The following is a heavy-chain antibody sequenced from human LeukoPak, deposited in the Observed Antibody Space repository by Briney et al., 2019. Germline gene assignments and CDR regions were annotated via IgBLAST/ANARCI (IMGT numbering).Heavy chain of an antibody. J-gene: IGHJ4*02. CDR2: FDPEDGET. D-gene: IGHD1-26*01. V-gene: IGHV1-24*01. CDR1: GYTLTELS. CDR3: ARYSGSYHTYFDS. Sequence: ASVKVSCKVSGYTLTELSMHWVRQAPGKGLEWMGGFDPEDGETINAQKFQGRVTMTEDTSTDTAYMELSSLRSEDTPVYYCARYSGSYHTYFDSWGQGTLVTASS.